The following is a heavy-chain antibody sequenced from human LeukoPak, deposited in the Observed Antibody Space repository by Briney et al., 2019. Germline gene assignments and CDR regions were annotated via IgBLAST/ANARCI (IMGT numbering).Heavy chain of an antibody. D-gene: IGHD2-2*01. CDR2: ISSSSSYI. J-gene: IGHJ4*02. V-gene: IGHV3-21*01. CDR3: ARDMRYCSSTSCSSPSYYFDY. CDR1: GFTFSSYS. Sequence: GGSLRLSCAASGFTFSSYSMNWVRQAPGKGLEWVSSISSSSSYICYADSVKGRFTISRDNAKNSLYLQMNSLRAEDTAVYYCARDMRYCSSTSCSSPSYYFDYWGQGTLVTVSS.